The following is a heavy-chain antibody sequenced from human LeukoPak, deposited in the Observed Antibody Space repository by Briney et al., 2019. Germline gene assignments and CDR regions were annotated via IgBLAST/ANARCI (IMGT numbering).Heavy chain of an antibody. J-gene: IGHJ4*02. D-gene: IGHD4-23*01. Sequence: GGSLRLSCAASGFTVSSNYMSWVRQAPGKGLEWVSVIFSGGSTYYADSVKGRFTISRDNYENKVYLQMNSLRAEDTAVYYCARISVVTPGYFDYWGQGTLVTVSS. CDR3: ARISVVTPGYFDY. CDR1: GFTVSSNY. CDR2: IFSGGST. V-gene: IGHV3-53*01.